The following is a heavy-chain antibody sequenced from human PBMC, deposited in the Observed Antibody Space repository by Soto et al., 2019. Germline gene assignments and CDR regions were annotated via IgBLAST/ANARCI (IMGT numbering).Heavy chain of an antibody. CDR1: GGSISSGGYY. Sequence: QVQLQESGPGLVKPSQTLSLTCTVSGGSISSGGYYWSWIRQHPGKGLEWIGYVYYSGRTYYNPSLKSRVTITVDTSKDQFSLKLSSVTAADTAVYYCARGKSFYYDSSGHYFDYWGQGTLVTVSS. J-gene: IGHJ4*02. CDR2: VYYSGRT. D-gene: IGHD3-22*01. V-gene: IGHV4-31*03. CDR3: ARGKSFYYDSSGHYFDY.